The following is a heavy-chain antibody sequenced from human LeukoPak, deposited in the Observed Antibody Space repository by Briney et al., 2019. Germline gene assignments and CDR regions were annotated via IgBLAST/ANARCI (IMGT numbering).Heavy chain of an antibody. Sequence: ASVTVSCKASGYTFTSYDINWVRKATGKGFEWMGGLNPNSGGTNYAQKFQGRVTMTRDTSISTAYMELSRLRSDDTAVYYCARWDYDILTGYYGSDYWGQGTLVTVSS. CDR3: ARWDYDILTGYYGSDY. V-gene: IGHV1-2*02. D-gene: IGHD3-9*01. J-gene: IGHJ4*02. CDR1: GYTFTSYD. CDR2: LNPNSGGT.